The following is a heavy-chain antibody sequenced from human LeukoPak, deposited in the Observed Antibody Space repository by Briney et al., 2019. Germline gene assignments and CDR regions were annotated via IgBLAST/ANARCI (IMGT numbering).Heavy chain of an antibody. Sequence: ASVKVSCKASGYTFTNYDINWVRQATGQGLEWMGWMNPNSGNTGYAQKFQGRVTMTRNTSISTAYMELSSLRSEDTAVYYCARGHLLRIDSSGYHDLGYWGQGTLVTVSS. CDR2: MNPNSGNT. CDR1: GYTFTNYD. V-gene: IGHV1-8*01. J-gene: IGHJ4*02. CDR3: ARGHLLRIDSSGYHDLGY. D-gene: IGHD3-22*01.